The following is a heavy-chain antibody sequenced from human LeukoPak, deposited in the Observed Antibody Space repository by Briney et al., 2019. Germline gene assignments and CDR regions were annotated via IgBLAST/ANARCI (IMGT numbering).Heavy chain of an antibody. V-gene: IGHV1-2*02. J-gene: IGHJ4*02. CDR3: AAQDTAMSPFDY. CDR1: GYTFTGYY. Sequence: ASVKVSCKASGYTFTGYYIHWVRQAPGQGLEWMGWINPNSGGTNYAQKFQGRVTMTRDTSISTAYMELSRLRSDDTAVYYCAAQDTAMSPFDYWGQGTLVTVSS. CDR2: INPNSGGT. D-gene: IGHD5-18*01.